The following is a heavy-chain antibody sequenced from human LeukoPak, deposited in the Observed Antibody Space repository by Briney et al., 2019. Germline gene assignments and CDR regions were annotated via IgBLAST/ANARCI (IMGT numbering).Heavy chain of an antibody. J-gene: IGHJ4*02. D-gene: IGHD1-1*01. CDR3: ARRGDTWNRPDY. CDR1: GYSFTSYW. V-gene: IGHV5-51*01. CDR2: IYPSDSGT. Sequence: GESLKISCKGSGYSFTSYWIGWVRQMPGKGLEWMGIIYPSDSGTTYSPSFQGQVTISADKSISTAYLQWSSLKASDTAVYYCARRGDTWNRPDYWGQGTLVTVSS.